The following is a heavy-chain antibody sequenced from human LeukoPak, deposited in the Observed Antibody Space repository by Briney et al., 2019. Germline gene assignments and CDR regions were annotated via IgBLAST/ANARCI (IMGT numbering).Heavy chain of an antibody. CDR2: IYPGDSDT. CDR3: ARRGGPSNYYDSSDPDY. D-gene: IGHD3-22*01. V-gene: IGHV5-51*01. J-gene: IGHJ4*02. CDR1: GYSFTSYW. Sequence: GESLKISCKGSGYSFTSYWIGWVRQMPGKGLEWMGIIYPGDSDTRYSPSSQGQVTISADKSISTAYLQWSSLKASDTAMYYCARRGGPSNYYDSSDPDYWGQGTLVTVSS.